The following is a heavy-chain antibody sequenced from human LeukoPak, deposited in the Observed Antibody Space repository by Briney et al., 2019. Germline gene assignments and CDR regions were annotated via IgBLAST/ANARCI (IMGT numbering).Heavy chain of an antibody. CDR2: IGNRGST. CDR3: ASLWKLPGGN. Sequence: PGGSLRLSCAAFGLTFSSYEMNGVRQAPGKGLEWVSYIGNRGSTKYADSVRGRLDISRDNTKSSVYLQMNSLRVEDTAVYYCASLWKLPGGNWGKGTLVTVSS. J-gene: IGHJ1*01. V-gene: IGHV3-48*03. D-gene: IGHD5-24*01. CDR1: GLTFSSYE.